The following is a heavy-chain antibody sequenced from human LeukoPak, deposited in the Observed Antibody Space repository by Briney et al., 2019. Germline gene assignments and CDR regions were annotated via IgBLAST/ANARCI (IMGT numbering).Heavy chain of an antibody. CDR2: IYYSGST. D-gene: IGHD2-21*01. Sequence: PSETLSLTCTVSGGSISSYYWSWIRQPPGKGLEWIGYIYYSGSTSYNPSLKSRVTISVDTSKNQFSLKLSSVTAADTAVYYCAREVDGDYANWFDPWGQGTLVTVSS. CDR3: AREVDGDYANWFDP. J-gene: IGHJ5*02. V-gene: IGHV4-59*01. CDR1: GGSISSYY.